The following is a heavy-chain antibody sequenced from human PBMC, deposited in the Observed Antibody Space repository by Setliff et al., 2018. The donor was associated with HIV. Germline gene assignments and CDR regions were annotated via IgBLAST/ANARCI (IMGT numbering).Heavy chain of an antibody. J-gene: IGHJ4*02. CDR3: VRAAESH. D-gene: IGHD3-10*01. Sequence: PGGSLRLSCAASGLTLSDYWMHWVRQAPGKGLEWVSHISKMGTTIKYADSVKGRFTISRDDAKNTLYLQMNSLRVEDTAVYYCVRAAESHWGQGTVVTSPQ. V-gene: IGHV3-74*01. CDR2: ISKMGTTI. CDR1: GLTLSDYW.